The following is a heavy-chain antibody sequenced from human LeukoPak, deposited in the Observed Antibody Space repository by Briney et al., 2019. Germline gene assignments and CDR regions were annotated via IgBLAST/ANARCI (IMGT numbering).Heavy chain of an antibody. J-gene: IGHJ4*02. V-gene: IGHV4-34*01. CDR2: INHSGST. CDR3: ARASSGWYSRLDY. Sequence: PSETLSLTCAVYGGSFSGYYWSWIRQPPGKGLEWIGEINHSGSTNYNPSLKSRVTISVDTSKNQFSLKLSSVTAADTAVYYCARASSGWYSRLDYWGQGTLVTVSS. CDR1: GGSFSGYY. D-gene: IGHD6-19*01.